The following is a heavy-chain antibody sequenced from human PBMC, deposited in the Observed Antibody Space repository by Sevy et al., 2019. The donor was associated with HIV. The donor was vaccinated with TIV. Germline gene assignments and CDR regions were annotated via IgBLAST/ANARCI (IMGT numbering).Heavy chain of an antibody. J-gene: IGHJ3*02. V-gene: IGHV3-23*01. CDR1: GFTFSSYA. CDR3: AKDQRDYYDSSDDAFDI. CDR2: ISGSGGST. D-gene: IGHD3-22*01. Sequence: GGSLRLSCAASGFTFSSYAMSRVRQAPGKGLEWVSAISGSGGSTYYADSVKGRFTISRDNSKNTLYLQMNSLRAEDTAVYYCAKDQRDYYDSSDDAFDIWGQGTMVTVSS.